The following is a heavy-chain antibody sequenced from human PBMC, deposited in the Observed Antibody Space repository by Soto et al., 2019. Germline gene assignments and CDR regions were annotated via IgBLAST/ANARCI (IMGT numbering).Heavy chain of an antibody. CDR3: ARDEVLCDGGRCYGVPLDV. V-gene: IGHV3-66*01. Sequence: EVQLVESGGGLVQPGGSLRLSCAASGFTVSSKYMSWVRQAPGKGLEWVSLIQSGGPTYYADSVKGRFTISRDTSENTVHLQMDSLRDADTAVYYCARDEVLCDGGRCYGVPLDVCGNGTTVTVSS. CDR2: IQSGGPT. J-gene: IGHJ6*04. D-gene: IGHD2-15*01. CDR1: GFTVSSKY.